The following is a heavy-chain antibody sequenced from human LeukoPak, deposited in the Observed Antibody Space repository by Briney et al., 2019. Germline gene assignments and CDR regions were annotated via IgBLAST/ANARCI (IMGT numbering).Heavy chain of an antibody. J-gene: IGHJ6*02. V-gene: IGHV3-21*01. CDR1: GFSFSSYA. D-gene: IGHD2/OR15-2a*01. Sequence: GGSLRLSCAASGFSFSSYAMNWVRQAPGKGLGWVSSIDSSSSHIYYADSVKGRFTISRDNAKSSLYLQMNSLRVEDTTVYYCARDSISLAESYYHHYGLDVWGQGTTVSVSS. CDR3: ARDSISLAESYYHHYGLDV. CDR2: IDSSSSHI.